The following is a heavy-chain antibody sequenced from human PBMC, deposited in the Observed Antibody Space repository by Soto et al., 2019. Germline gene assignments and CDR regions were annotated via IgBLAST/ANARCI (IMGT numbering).Heavy chain of an antibody. Sequence: QVQLVESGGGVVQPGRSLRLSCAASGFTFSSYAMHWVRQAPGKGLEWVAVISYDGSNKYYADSVKGRFTISRDNSKNTLYLQMNSLRAEDTAVYYCAXXXXFGVVIIREYYYGMDVWGQGTT. D-gene: IGHD3-3*01. J-gene: IGHJ6*02. CDR2: ISYDGSNK. CDR1: GFTFSSYA. CDR3: AXXXXFGVVIIREYYYGMDV. V-gene: IGHV3-30-3*01.